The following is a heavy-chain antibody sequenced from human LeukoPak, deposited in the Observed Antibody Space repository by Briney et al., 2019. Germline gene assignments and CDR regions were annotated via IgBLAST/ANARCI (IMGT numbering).Heavy chain of an antibody. D-gene: IGHD3-22*01. CDR1: GGSISSGGYY. Sequence: SQTLSLTCTVSGGSISSGGYYWSWIRQSPGKGLEWIGYIYYSGSTNYNPSLKSRVTISVDTSKNQFSLKLSSVTAADTAVYYCARGRNYYDRNAFDIWGQGTMVTVSS. J-gene: IGHJ3*02. V-gene: IGHV4-61*08. CDR3: ARGRNYYDRNAFDI. CDR2: IYYSGST.